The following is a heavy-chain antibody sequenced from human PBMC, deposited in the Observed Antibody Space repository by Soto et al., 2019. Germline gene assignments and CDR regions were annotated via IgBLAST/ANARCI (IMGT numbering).Heavy chain of an antibody. D-gene: IGHD4-17*01. CDR3: ARDNHGDVYFXY. CDR2: IYYSGST. J-gene: IGHJ4*02. V-gene: IGHV4-39*07. CDR1: GGSITSSSYY. Sequence: PSETLSLTCTVSGGSITSSSYYWGWIRQPPGKGLEWIGTIYYSGSTYYNPSLKSRVTISVDTSKNQFSLKLSSVTAADTAVYYCARDNHGDVYFXYWGQGTLVTVSS.